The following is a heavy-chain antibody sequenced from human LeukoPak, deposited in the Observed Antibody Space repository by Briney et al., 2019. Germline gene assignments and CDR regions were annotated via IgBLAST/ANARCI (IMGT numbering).Heavy chain of an antibody. CDR3: ARASRFLDASTDYVLWYFDR. Sequence: ASVQVSCKASEYTFTNYYIHWLRQAPGQGLEWMGRINPNSGVTRYAQKLQGRVTMAGDTSISTDYMELSRLTSDDTAVYYCARASRFLDASTDYVLWYFDRWGRGTLVTASS. J-gene: IGHJ2*01. CDR2: INPNSGVT. D-gene: IGHD3-3*01. CDR1: EYTFTNYY. V-gene: IGHV1-2*06.